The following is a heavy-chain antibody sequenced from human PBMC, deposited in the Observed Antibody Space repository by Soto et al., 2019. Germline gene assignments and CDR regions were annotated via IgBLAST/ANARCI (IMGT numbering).Heavy chain of an antibody. J-gene: IGHJ6*02. V-gene: IGHV4-4*07. CDR2: FYTSGSANT. Sequence: QVQLQESGPGLVKPSETLSLTCIVSGASISGYYWSWVRQPAGKGLEWIGRFYTSGSANTNYNPSLKSRVTMSVDTSKNHFSLKMTSVTAADMAVYYCVRESGGGGYCSGGSCYGMDVWGQGTTVTVSS. D-gene: IGHD2-15*01. CDR1: GASISGYY. CDR3: VRESGGGGYCSGGSCYGMDV.